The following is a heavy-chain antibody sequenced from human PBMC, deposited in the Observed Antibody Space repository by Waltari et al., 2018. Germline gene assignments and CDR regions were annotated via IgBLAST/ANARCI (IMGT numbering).Heavy chain of an antibody. CDR2: INHSGST. Sequence: QVQLQQWGAGLLKPSETLSLTCAVYGGSFSGYYWSWIRQPPGKGLEWIGEINHSGSTNYNPALKSRFTISVDTSKNQFSLKLSSVTAADTAVYYCARLRGYSSSWILGPYYMDVWGKGTTVTISS. V-gene: IGHV4-34*01. CDR1: GGSFSGYY. J-gene: IGHJ6*03. D-gene: IGHD6-13*01. CDR3: ARLRGYSSSWILGPYYMDV.